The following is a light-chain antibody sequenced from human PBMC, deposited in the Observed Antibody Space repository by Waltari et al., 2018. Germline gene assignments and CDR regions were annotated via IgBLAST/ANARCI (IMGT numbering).Light chain of an antibody. J-gene: IGKJ5*01. CDR1: QRIINY. CDR3: QQSYSPPFT. CDR2: AAS. Sequence: DIQMTQSPSSLSASVGDGVTIPCRTSQRIINYLTWYQQNPGKAPKVLIHAASSLQSGVPSRFSGSGSGTDFTLTISSLQPEDFATYYCQQSYSPPFTFGQGTRLEIK. V-gene: IGKV1-39*01.